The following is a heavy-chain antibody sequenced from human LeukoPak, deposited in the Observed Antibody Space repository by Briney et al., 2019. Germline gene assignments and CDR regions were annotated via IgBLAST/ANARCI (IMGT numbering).Heavy chain of an antibody. CDR2: IYYSGST. V-gene: IGHV4-59*01. J-gene: IGHJ4*02. CDR1: GGSISSYY. CDR3: ARVATGSTFDY. D-gene: IGHD1-1*01. Sequence: SETLSLTCTVSGGSISSYYWSWIRQPPGKGLEWIGYIYYSGSTNYNPSLKSRVTISVDTSKNQFSLKLSSVTAADTAVYYCARVATGSTFDYWGQGTLVTVSS.